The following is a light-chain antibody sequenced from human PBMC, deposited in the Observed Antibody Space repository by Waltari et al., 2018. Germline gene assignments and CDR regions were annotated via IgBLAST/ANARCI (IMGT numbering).Light chain of an antibody. Sequence: QSALTQPASVSGSPGQSITIPCLGTSSDIGGYNYVPWYQPHPGKAPKVMIYNVNNRPSGVSDRFSGSKSGNTASLTISGLQAEDEADYFCCLYASSYTPFFVFGTGTKLTVL. CDR3: CLYASSYTPFFV. J-gene: IGLJ1*01. CDR2: NVN. V-gene: IGLV2-14*03. CDR1: SSDIGGYNY.